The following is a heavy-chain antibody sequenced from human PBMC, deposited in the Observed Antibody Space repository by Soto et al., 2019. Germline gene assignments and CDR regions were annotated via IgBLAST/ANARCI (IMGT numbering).Heavy chain of an antibody. V-gene: IGHV3-48*01. CDR2: ISSSSSTI. Sequence: GGSLRLSCAASGFTFSSYSMNWVRQAPGKGLEWVSYISSSSSTIYYADSVKGRFTISRDNAKNSLYLQMNSLRAEDTAVYYCARDAPYGDYVLFDYWGQGTLVTVSS. CDR3: ARDAPYGDYVLFDY. J-gene: IGHJ4*02. D-gene: IGHD4-17*01. CDR1: GFTFSSYS.